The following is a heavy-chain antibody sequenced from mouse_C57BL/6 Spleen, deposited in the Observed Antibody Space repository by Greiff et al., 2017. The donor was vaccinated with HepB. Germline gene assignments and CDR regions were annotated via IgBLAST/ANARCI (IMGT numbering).Heavy chain of an antibody. D-gene: IGHD2-5*01. CDR2: IDPSDSYT. CDR1: GYTFTSYW. J-gene: IGHJ4*01. V-gene: IGHV1-59*01. CDR3: ASHGPYSNYWAMDY. Sequence: VQLQQPGAELVRPGTSVKLSCKASGYTFTSYWMHWVKQRPGQGLEWIGVIDPSDSYTNYNQKFKGKATLTVDTSSSTAYMQLSSLTSEDSAVYYCASHGPYSNYWAMDYWGQGTSVTVSS.